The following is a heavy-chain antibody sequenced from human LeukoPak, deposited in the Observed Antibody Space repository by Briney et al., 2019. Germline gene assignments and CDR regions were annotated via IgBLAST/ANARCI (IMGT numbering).Heavy chain of an antibody. D-gene: IGHD1-26*01. CDR3: ARDLGSNYVYFDY. CDR1: GGSISSHY. J-gene: IGHJ4*02. CDR2: IHTSGIT. Sequence: SETLSLTCTVFGGSISSHYWSWLRQPAGKGLEYIGRIHTSGITNYNPSLKSRVTMSGDTSKNQFYLNLRSVTAADTAVYYCARDLGSNYVYFDYWGQGSLVNVSS. V-gene: IGHV4-4*07.